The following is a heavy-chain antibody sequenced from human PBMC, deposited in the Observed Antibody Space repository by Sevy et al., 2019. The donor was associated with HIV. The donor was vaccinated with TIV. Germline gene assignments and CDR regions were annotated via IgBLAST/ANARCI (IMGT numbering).Heavy chain of an antibody. CDR3: AKAGQMDTVTATFYYGIDV. CDR1: GGTFSNYV. V-gene: IGHV1-69*13. D-gene: IGHD2-2*03. Sequence: ASVKVSCKASGGTFSNYVIGWVRQAPGQGLEWMGGIIPIFDTTNYAQKFQGRVTITADESMSTAYMELYSLMSEDTAVYYCAKAGQMDTVTATFYYGIDVWGQGTTVTVSS. J-gene: IGHJ6*02. CDR2: IIPIFDTT.